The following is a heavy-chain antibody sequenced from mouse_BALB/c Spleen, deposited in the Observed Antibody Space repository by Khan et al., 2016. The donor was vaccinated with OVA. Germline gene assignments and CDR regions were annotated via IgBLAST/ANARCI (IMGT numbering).Heavy chain of an antibody. V-gene: IGHV3-2*02. CDR2: ISYSGGT. CDR1: GYSITSGYA. J-gene: IGHJ2*01. Sequence: EVQLKESGPGLVKPSQSLSLTCTVTGYSITSGYAWNWIRQFPGNKLEWMGYISYSGGTSYNPSLKSRISITRDTSKNQFFLQLNSVTTEDTTTYYAAKGNYYGYYFDYWGQGTPLTVSS. CDR3: AKGNYYGYYFDY. D-gene: IGHD1-1*01.